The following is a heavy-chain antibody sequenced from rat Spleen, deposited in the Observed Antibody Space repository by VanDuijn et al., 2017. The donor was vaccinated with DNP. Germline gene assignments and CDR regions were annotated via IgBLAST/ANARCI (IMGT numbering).Heavy chain of an antibody. J-gene: IGHJ2*01. CDR2: ISYDGLSA. CDR3: VRWNSGHFDY. D-gene: IGHD4-3*01. CDR1: GFTFSHYY. Sequence: EVQLVESGGGLVQPGRSMKLSCAASGFTFSHYYMVWVRQAPKKGLEWIATISYDGLSANYRDSVKGRFTISRDNAKSTLYLQMNSLRSEDMATYYCVRWNSGHFDYWGQGVMVTVSS. V-gene: IGHV5-22*01.